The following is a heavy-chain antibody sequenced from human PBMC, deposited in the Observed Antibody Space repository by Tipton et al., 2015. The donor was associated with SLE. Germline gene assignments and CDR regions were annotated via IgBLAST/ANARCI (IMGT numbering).Heavy chain of an antibody. Sequence: TLSLTCTVSGGSISSYYRSWIRQPAGKGLEWIGRIYTSGSTDYNPSLKSRVTISVDTSKNQFSLKLSSVTAPDTAVYYCARGPHGSYGFDYWGQGTLVTVSS. CDR3: ARGPHGSYGFDY. V-gene: IGHV4-4*07. CDR1: GGSISSYY. J-gene: IGHJ4*02. CDR2: IYTSGST. D-gene: IGHD4-17*01.